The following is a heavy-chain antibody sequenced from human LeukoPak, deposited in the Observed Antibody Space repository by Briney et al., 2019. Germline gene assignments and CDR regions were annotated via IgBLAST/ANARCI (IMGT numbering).Heavy chain of an antibody. J-gene: IGHJ5*02. CDR1: GFTFSSYS. V-gene: IGHV3-21*03. CDR3: ARNTPYDFWSGYPNWFDP. D-gene: IGHD3-3*01. CDR2: ISSSSSYI. Sequence: GGSLRLSCAASGFTFSSYSMNWVRQAPGKGLEWVSSISSSSSYIYCADSVKGRFTISRDNAKNSLYLQMNSLRAEDTAVYYCARNTPYDFWSGYPNWFDPWGQGTLVTVSS.